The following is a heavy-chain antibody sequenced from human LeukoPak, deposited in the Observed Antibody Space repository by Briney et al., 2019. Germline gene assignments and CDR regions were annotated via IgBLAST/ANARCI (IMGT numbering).Heavy chain of an antibody. J-gene: IGHJ4*02. Sequence: GGSLRLSCEASGFTFSHYAMHWVRQAPGKGLEWVAVIWSDATNRCYADSVKGRLTIYRDDSQKRVFLQMNSLRAEDTAVYYCARDAQRGFDYSNSLQYWGQGALVTVAS. V-gene: IGHV3-33*01. CDR1: GFTFSHYA. D-gene: IGHD4-11*01. CDR3: ARDAQRGFDYSNSLQY. CDR2: IWSDATNR.